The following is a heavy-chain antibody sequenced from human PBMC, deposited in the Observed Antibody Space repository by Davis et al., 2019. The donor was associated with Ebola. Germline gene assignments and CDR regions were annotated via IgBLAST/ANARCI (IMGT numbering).Heavy chain of an antibody. CDR1: GFTFSSYS. J-gene: IGHJ6*02. CDR2: ISSSSSYI. Sequence: GESLKISCAASGFTFSSYSMNWVRQAPGKGLEWVSSISSSSSYIYYADSVKGRFTISRDNAKNSLYLQMNSLRAEDTAVYYGARGNAVAGPFYGMDVWGQGTTVTVSS. CDR3: ARGNAVAGPFYGMDV. D-gene: IGHD6-19*01. V-gene: IGHV3-21*01.